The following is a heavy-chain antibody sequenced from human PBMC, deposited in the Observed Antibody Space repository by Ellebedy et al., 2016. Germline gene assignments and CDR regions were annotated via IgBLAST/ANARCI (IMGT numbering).Heavy chain of an antibody. CDR3: ARHGITVFDY. D-gene: IGHD1-14*01. J-gene: IGHJ4*02. V-gene: IGHV4-39*01. CDR2: IYYSGST. Sequence: SETLSLXXTVSGGSISSSSYYWGWIRQPPGKGLEWIGSIYYSGSTYYNPSLKSRVTISVDTSKNQFSLKLSSVTAADTAVYYCARHGITVFDYWGQGTLVTVSS. CDR1: GGSISSSSYY.